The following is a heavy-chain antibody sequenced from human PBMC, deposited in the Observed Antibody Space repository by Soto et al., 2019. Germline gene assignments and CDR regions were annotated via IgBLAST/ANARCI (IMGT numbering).Heavy chain of an antibody. Sequence: LSLTCAVSSGSISSSNWWSWVRQPPGKGLEWIGEIYHSGSTNYNPSLKSRVTISVDKSKNQFSLKLSSVTAADTAVYYCARRAGYCSGGSCYWNWFDPWGQGTLVTVSS. D-gene: IGHD2-15*01. CDR3: ARRAGYCSGGSCYWNWFDP. CDR2: IYHSGST. V-gene: IGHV4-4*02. CDR1: SGSISSSNW. J-gene: IGHJ5*02.